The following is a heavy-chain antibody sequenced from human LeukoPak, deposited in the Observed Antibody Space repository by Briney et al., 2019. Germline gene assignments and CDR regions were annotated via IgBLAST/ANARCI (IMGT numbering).Heavy chain of an antibody. V-gene: IGHV3-21*01. CDR1: GFTFSGYS. CDR2: ISSSSSDI. J-gene: IGHJ4*02. D-gene: IGHD2-2*01. Sequence: GGSLRLSCAASGFTFSGYSMNWVRQAPGKGLEWVSSISSSSSDIYYAGSVKGRFTISRDNAQNSLFLQMNSLRAEDTAVYYCARGRGCSSTGCYPDYWGQGTLVTVSS. CDR3: ARGRGCSSTGCYPDY.